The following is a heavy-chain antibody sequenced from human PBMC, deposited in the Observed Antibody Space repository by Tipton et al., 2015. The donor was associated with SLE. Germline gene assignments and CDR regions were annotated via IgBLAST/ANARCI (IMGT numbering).Heavy chain of an antibody. V-gene: IGHV4-59*01. J-gene: IGHJ4*02. D-gene: IGHD6-19*01. CDR1: GGSISSYY. CDR2: IYYGNT. Sequence: GLVKPSETLSLTCTVSGGSISSYYWSWIRQPPGKGLEWIGYIYYGNTKYNPSLKSRVTISGDTSKNQFSMRLNSVTAADTAVYYCARVSSGWFYFDNWGPGTPVTVSS. CDR3: ARVSSGWFYFDN.